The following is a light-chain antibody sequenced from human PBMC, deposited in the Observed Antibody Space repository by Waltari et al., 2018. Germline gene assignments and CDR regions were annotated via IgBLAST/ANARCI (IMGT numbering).Light chain of an antibody. Sequence: EIVMTQSPATLSVSPGERATLSCRASQSVSSNLAWYQQKPGQAPRLLIYGASTRATGIPDTFSGSGSGTEFTLTISSLQSEDFAVYYCQQYNNWLGTFGQGTKVEIK. CDR1: QSVSSN. CDR2: GAS. CDR3: QQYNNWLGT. V-gene: IGKV3-15*01. J-gene: IGKJ1*01.